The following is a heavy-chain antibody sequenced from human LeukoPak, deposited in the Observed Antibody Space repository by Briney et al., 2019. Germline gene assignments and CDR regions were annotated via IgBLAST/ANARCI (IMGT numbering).Heavy chain of an antibody. Sequence: ASVKVSCKASGYTFTGYGISWVRQAPGQGLEWMGWMSAYNGNTNYAQKLQGRVTMTTDTSTSTAYMELRSLGSDDTAVYSCARRGPSVHYDYVWGSYRPDFDSWGQGTLVTVSS. CDR3: ARRGPSVHYDYVWGSYRPDFDS. J-gene: IGHJ4*02. CDR2: MSAYNGNT. CDR1: GYTFTGYG. V-gene: IGHV1-18*01. D-gene: IGHD3-16*02.